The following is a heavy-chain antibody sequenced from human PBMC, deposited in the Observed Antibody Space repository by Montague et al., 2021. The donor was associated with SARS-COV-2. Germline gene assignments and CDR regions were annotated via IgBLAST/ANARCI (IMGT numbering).Heavy chain of an antibody. V-gene: IGHV4-59*01. CDR3: ARGINSAGSYYYHLDV. CDR2: MYNRENT. CDR1: GGSMSGYN. D-gene: IGHD2-21*01. J-gene: IGHJ6*02. Sequence: SETLSLTCNVAGGSMSGYNWGWIRQPPGKGLQWIGSMYNRENTSYNPSLKSRVTISVDTSKKQFSLRLSSVTAADTAVYFCARGINSAGSYYYHLDVWGQGTTVTVSS.